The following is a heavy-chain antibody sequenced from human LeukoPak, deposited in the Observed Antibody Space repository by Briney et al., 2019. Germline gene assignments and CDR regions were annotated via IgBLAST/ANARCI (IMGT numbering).Heavy chain of an antibody. CDR1: GFTFSSYS. V-gene: IGHV3-21*01. J-gene: IGHJ4*02. CDR2: ISSSSSYI. D-gene: IGHD3-10*01. CDR3: ASLSAYGSGSYNSPFDY. Sequence: GGSLRLSCAASGFTFSSYSMNWVRQAPGKGLEWVSSISSSSSYIYYADSVKGRFTISRDNAKNSLYLQMNSLRAEDTAVYYCASLSAYGSGSYNSPFDYWGQGTLVTVSS.